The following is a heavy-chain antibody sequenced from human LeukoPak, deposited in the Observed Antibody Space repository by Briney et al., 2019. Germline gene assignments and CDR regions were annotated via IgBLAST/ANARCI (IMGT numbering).Heavy chain of an antibody. CDR2: IKQDGSEK. V-gene: IGHV3-7*01. Sequence: GGSLRLSCAVSGFTFSSYCMSWVRQAPGKGLEWVANIKQDGSEKYYVDSVKGRFTISRDNAKNSLYLQMNSLRAEDTAVYYCAKDPPREVGATPRTYWGQGTLVTVSS. CDR1: GFTFSSYC. J-gene: IGHJ4*02. D-gene: IGHD1-26*01. CDR3: AKDPPREVGATPRTY.